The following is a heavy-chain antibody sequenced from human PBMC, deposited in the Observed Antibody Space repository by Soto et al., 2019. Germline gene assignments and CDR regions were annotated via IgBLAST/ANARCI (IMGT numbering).Heavy chain of an antibody. CDR2: INRDGSST. CDR1: GFTFSSYW. D-gene: IGHD3-16*01. CDR3: AKEGATGYYYYGMDV. V-gene: IGHV3-74*01. Sequence: VGSLRLSCAASGFTFSSYWMHWVRQAPGKGLVWVSRINRDGSSTNYADSVKGRFTISRDNSKNSLYLQMNSLRTEDTALYYCAKEGATGYYYYGMDVWGQGTTVTVSS. J-gene: IGHJ6*02.